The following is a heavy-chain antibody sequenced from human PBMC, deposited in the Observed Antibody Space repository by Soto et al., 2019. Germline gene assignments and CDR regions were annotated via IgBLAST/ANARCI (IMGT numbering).Heavy chain of an antibody. CDR1: GYTFTSYG. CDR2: ISAYNGNT. J-gene: IGHJ6*02. CDR3: ARDHLDYYYGMDV. Sequence: ASVKVSCKASGYTFTSYGISWVRQAPGQGLEWMGLISAYNGNTNYAQKFQGRVTMTRDTSTSTVYMELSSLRSEDTAVYYCARDHLDYYYGMDVWGQGTTVTVS. V-gene: IGHV1-18*01.